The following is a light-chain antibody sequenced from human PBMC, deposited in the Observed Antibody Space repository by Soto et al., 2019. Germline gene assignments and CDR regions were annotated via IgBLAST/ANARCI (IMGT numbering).Light chain of an antibody. CDR1: QSISSW. V-gene: IGKV1-5*03. J-gene: IGKJ1*01. CDR2: KAS. CDR3: QQYNSYSRT. Sequence: IRMTQSPSTLSASVGDRVTITCRASQSISSWLAWYQQKPGKAPKPLIYKASSLESGVPSRFSGSGSGTEFTLTISSLQPDDFATYYCQQYNSYSRTFGQGTKVDI.